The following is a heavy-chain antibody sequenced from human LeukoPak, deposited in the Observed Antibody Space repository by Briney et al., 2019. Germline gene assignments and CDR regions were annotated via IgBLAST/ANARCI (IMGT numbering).Heavy chain of an antibody. CDR3: AGRRGYYFDY. Sequence: SETLSLTCTVSGGSISSGDYYWSWIRQPPGKGLEWIGYIYYSGSTNYNPSLKSRVTISVDTSKNQFSLKLSSVTAADTAVYYCAGRRGYYFDYWGQGTLVTVSS. J-gene: IGHJ4*02. CDR1: GGSISSGDYY. V-gene: IGHV4-61*08. D-gene: IGHD3-10*01. CDR2: IYYSGST.